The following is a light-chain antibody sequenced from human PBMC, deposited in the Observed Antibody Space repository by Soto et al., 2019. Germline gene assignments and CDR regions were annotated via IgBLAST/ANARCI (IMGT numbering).Light chain of an antibody. CDR1: QSISNNY. V-gene: IGKV3-20*01. J-gene: IGKJ2*01. Sequence: ENVLTQTPDILSLSPGERVTLSCRASQSISNNYLAWYQQKPGQAPRVLIYGASSRATGIPARFSGSGSGTDFTLTISRLQTEDFALYYCQQYGRSLPTFGRGTKLEIK. CDR3: QQYGRSLPT. CDR2: GAS.